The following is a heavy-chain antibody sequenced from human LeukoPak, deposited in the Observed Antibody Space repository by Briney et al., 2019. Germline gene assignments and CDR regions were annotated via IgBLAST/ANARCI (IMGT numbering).Heavy chain of an antibody. V-gene: IGHV3-30*18. D-gene: IGHD3-10*01. CDR3: AKDLNLLLWFGESHFDY. CDR1: GFTFSSYG. J-gene: IGHJ4*02. Sequence: GGSLRLSCAASGFTFSSYGMHWVRQAPGKGLEWVAVISYDGSNKYYVDSVKGRFTISRDNSKNTLYLQMNSLRAEDTAVYYCAKDLNLLLWFGESHFDYWGQGTLVTVSS. CDR2: ISYDGSNK.